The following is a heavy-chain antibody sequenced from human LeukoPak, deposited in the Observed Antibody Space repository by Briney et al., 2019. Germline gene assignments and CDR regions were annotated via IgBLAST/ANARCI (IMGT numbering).Heavy chain of an antibody. J-gene: IGHJ4*02. CDR3: ARDLRGSNAY. CDR2: ISSNGGST. D-gene: IGHD1-26*01. Sequence: GGSLRLSCAASGFTFSSYAMHWVRQAPGKGLEYVSGISSNGGSTIYANSVKGRLTISRDNSKNTLYLQMGSLRVEDMAVYYCARDLRGSNAYWGQGTLVTVST. V-gene: IGHV3-64*01. CDR1: GFTFSSYA.